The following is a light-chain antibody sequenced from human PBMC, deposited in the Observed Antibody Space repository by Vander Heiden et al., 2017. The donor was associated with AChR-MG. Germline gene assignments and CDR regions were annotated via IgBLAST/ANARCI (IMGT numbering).Light chain of an antibody. CDR3: CSYAGSSTWV. CDR2: EGS. J-gene: IGLJ3*02. Sequence: QSALTQPASVPASPGQSITIARTGISSEVGSYNLVSWCHQHTGKTPYLVIYEGSKRPSEVSNRFSGSKSGNTASLTISGLQAEDEADYYCCSYAGSSTWVFGGGTELTVL. V-gene: IGLV2-23*01. CDR1: SSEVGSYNL.